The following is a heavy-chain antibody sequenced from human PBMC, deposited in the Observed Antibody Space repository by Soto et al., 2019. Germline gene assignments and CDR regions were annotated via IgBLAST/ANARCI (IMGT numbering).Heavy chain of an antibody. D-gene: IGHD6-6*01. Sequence: GASVKVSCKASGYRFTGYHMHWVRQAPGQGLEWMGWINPKSGGTNSAQKFRSWVTMTRDTSISTAYMEVSILKSDDTAVYYCARGSSFSLGLARYYAMDVWGQGTTVTVSS. CDR3: ARGSSFSLGLARYYAMDV. CDR2: INPKSGGT. V-gene: IGHV1-2*04. J-gene: IGHJ6*02. CDR1: GYRFTGYH.